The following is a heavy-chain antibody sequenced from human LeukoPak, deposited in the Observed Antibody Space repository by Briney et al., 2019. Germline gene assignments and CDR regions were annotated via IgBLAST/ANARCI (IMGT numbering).Heavy chain of an antibody. V-gene: IGHV4-61*02. CDR1: GGSLNSGYSY. Sequence: PSQTLSLTCTVSGGSLNSGYSYWNWIRQPAGKGLEWIGRIYTSVSIIYNPSLKSRVTISIDTSKNQFSLKLSSVTAADTAVYYCARGDSSGYPDYWGQGTLVTVSS. CDR2: IYTSVSI. J-gene: IGHJ4*02. D-gene: IGHD3-22*01. CDR3: ARGDSSGYPDY.